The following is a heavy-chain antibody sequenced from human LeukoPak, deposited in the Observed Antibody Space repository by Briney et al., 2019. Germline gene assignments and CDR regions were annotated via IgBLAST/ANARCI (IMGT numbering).Heavy chain of an antibody. J-gene: IGHJ4*02. D-gene: IGHD2-15*01. V-gene: IGHV3-30*04. Sequence: PGRSLRLSCAASGFTFSSYAMHWVRQAPGKGLEWVAVTSYDGSNKYYADSVRGRFTISRDNSKNTLFLQMSSLRAEDTAVYYCAGPAGGSATPYYFDYWGQGTLVTVSS. CDR2: TSYDGSNK. CDR3: AGPAGGSATPYYFDY. CDR1: GFTFSSYA.